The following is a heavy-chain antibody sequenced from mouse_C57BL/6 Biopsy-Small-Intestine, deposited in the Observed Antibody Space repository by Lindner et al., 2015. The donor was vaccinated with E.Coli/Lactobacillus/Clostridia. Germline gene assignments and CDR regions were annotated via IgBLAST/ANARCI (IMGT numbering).Heavy chain of an antibody. D-gene: IGHD2-3*01. CDR1: GYTFTSYW. CDR3: ANHGYSPFAY. J-gene: IGHJ3*01. CDR2: INPRSGYT. Sequence: VQLQESGDVNYGENLGTSVKMSCKASGYTFTSYWMHWVKQRPGQGLEWIGFINPRSGYTEYNQKFKDKATLTADKSSSTAYMQLSSLTSEDSAVYYCANHGYSPFAYWGQGTLVTVSA. V-gene: IGHV1-7*01.